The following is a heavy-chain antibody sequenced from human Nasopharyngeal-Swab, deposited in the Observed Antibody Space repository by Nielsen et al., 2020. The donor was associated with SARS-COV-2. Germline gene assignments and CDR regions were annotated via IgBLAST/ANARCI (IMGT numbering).Heavy chain of an antibody. D-gene: IGHD6-13*01. CDR2: IIPIFGTA. V-gene: IGHV1-69*01. J-gene: IGHJ4*02. CDR3: ARDDGDVPGITGSGPPGGY. Sequence: WVRQAPGQGLEWMGGIIPIFGTANYAQKFQGRVTITADESTNTAYMELSSLRSDDTAVYYCARDDGDVPGITGSGPPGGYWGQGTLVAVSS.